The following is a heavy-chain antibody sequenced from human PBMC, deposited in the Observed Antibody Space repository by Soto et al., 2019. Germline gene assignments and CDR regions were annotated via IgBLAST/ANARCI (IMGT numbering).Heavy chain of an antibody. CDR2: IYWDDDK. CDR3: AHRRPYSNSPEYFFDY. Sequence: QITLKESGTTLVKPTQTLTLTCTFSGFSHSTSGVDVGWIRQPPGKALEWLALIYWDDDKRYSPSLKSRLTITTDTSKNQVVLTMTTMDPLDTSTYYCAHRRPYSNSPEYFFDYWGQGPLVTVSS. D-gene: IGHD6-6*01. CDR1: GFSHSTSGVD. J-gene: IGHJ4*02. V-gene: IGHV2-5*02.